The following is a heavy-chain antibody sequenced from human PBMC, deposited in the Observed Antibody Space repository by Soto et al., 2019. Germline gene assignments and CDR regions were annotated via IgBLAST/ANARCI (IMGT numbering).Heavy chain of an antibody. CDR2: ISTYSGDT. D-gene: IGHD5-12*01. CDR1: GYTFFTYD. J-gene: IGHJ5*02. CDR3: ARHHGPTTSENWFGP. V-gene: IGHV1-18*01. Sequence: QVHLVQSGVEVKTPGASVKVSCQASGYTFFTYDISWVRQAPGQGLEWMGWISTYSGDTKYAQKFQGRVTMTTDTSTTTASLDPRRLRSDDTAVYYCARHHGPTTSENWFGPWGQGTLVTVSS.